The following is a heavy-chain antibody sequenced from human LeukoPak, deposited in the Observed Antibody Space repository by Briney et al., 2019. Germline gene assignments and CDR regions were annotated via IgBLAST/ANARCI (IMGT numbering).Heavy chain of an antibody. CDR3: AKFPRPGRELPPPVDY. V-gene: IGHV3-33*06. J-gene: IGHJ4*02. Sequence: PGRSLRLSCAASEFTFSSYGMHWVRQAPGKGLEWVAAIWYNGSNKYYADSVKGRFTISRDNSKNTLYLQMNSLRAEDTAAYYCAKFPRPGRELPPPVDYWGQGTLVTVSS. CDR2: IWYNGSNK. CDR1: EFTFSSYG. D-gene: IGHD1-26*01.